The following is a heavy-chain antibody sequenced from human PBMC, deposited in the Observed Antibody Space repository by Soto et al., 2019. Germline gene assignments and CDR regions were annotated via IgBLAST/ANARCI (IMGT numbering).Heavy chain of an antibody. D-gene: IGHD3-22*01. J-gene: IGHJ4*02. CDR3: AREHTYYYDSSGYYGCMDY. Sequence: GASVKVSCEASGDTFTSYGISWVRQAPGQGLEWMGWISAYNGNTNYAQKLQGRVTMTTDTSTSTAYMELRSLRSDDTAVYYCAREHTYYYDSSGYYGCMDYWGQGTLVTVSS. CDR1: GDTFTSYG. CDR2: ISAYNGNT. V-gene: IGHV1-18*01.